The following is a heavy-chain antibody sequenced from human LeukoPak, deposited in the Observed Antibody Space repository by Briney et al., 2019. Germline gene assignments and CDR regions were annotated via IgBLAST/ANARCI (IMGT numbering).Heavy chain of an antibody. V-gene: IGHV3-30-3*01. CDR3: ARERIAVAAFDY. CDR2: ISYDGSNK. D-gene: IGHD6-19*01. CDR1: GFIFNSYS. Sequence: PGGSLRLSCAASGFIFNSYSMNWVRQAPGKGLEWVAVISYDGSNKYYADSVKGRFTISRDNSKNTLYLQMNSLRAEDTAVYYCARERIAVAAFDYWGQGTLVTVSS. J-gene: IGHJ4*02.